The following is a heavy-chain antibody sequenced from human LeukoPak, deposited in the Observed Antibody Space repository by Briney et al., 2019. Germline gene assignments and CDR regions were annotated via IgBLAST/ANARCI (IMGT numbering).Heavy chain of an antibody. Sequence: SETLSLTCSVSGGSISSYYWTWIRQPPGEGLEYIGYILYSGSTNYNPSLKGRVTISVEKSRNQFSLKLNSVTAADTAVYYCARLGSSFNWFDPWGQGTLVTVSS. CDR1: GGSISSYY. V-gene: IGHV4-59*08. CDR3: ARLGSSFNWFDP. CDR2: ILYSGST. J-gene: IGHJ5*02. D-gene: IGHD6-6*01.